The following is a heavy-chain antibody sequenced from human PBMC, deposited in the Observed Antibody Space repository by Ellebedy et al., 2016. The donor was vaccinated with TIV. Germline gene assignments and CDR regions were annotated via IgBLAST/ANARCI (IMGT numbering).Heavy chain of an antibody. D-gene: IGHD3-9*01. Sequence: ASVKVSCKASGYTFTSYDINWVRQATGQGLEWMGWMNPNSGTTNYAQKLQGRVTMTTDTSTSTAYMELRSLRSDDTAVYYCARVGTVILTGYYDYWGQGTLVTVSS. CDR1: GYTFTSYD. CDR3: ARVGTVILTGYYDY. CDR2: MNPNSGTT. V-gene: IGHV1-18*01. J-gene: IGHJ4*02.